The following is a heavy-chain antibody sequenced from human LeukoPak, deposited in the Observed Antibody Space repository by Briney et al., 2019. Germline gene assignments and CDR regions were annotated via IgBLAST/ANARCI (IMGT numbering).Heavy chain of an antibody. CDR3: VRDGYSTACGYYSDS. V-gene: IGHV4-4*07. CDR2: IDSSGGT. CDR1: GASISNYQ. J-gene: IGHJ4*02. D-gene: IGHD5-12*01. Sequence: SETLSLTCTVSGASISNYQWSWIRQTAGKRLVWIGHIDSSGGTYYNPSLKSGVTMSVDTSKNQVFVKLTSVTAADTAVYYCVRDGYSTACGYYSDSWGQGILVTVSS.